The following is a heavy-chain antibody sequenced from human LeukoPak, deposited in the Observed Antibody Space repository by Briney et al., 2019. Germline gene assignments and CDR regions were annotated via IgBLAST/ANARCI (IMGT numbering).Heavy chain of an antibody. V-gene: IGHV3-30*03. D-gene: IGHD6-13*01. Sequence: GRSLRLSRAASGIKFSYSAMHWVRQAPGKGLQWVALISYDGSNKDYVDSVKGRFTISRDNSKNTLYLQMNSLRPEDTAIYYCARGVAAAGTWSFDYWGQGSLVTVSS. CDR2: ISYDGSNK. J-gene: IGHJ4*02. CDR3: ARGVAAAGTWSFDY. CDR1: GIKFSYSA.